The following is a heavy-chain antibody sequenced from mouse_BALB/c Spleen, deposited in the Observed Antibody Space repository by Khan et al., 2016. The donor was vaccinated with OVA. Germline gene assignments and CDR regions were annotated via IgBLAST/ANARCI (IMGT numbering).Heavy chain of an antibody. CDR2: IWAGGST. V-gene: IGHV2-9*02. CDR1: GFSLTNYG. Sequence: QVQLKQSGPGLVAPSQSLSITCTVSGFSLTNYGVHWVRQPPGKGLEWLGIIWAGGSTNYNSALMSRLTISKYNSKSQVFLKLDSLQTDDRDMYYCDRNYDHYVEYFDFWGAGTTVTVSS. J-gene: IGHJ1*01. D-gene: IGHD2-1*01. CDR3: DRNYDHYVEYFDF.